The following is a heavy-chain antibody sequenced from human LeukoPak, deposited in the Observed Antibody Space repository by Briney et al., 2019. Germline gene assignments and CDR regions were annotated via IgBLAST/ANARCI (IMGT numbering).Heavy chain of an antibody. J-gene: IGHJ4*02. V-gene: IGHV3-23*01. CDR1: GFTFSSYA. Sequence: PGGSLRLSCAASGFTFSSYAMSWVRQAPGKGLEWVSGISGGGGSTYYADSVKGRFTISRDSSKNTLYLQMNSLRAEDTAVYYCASDQFAFGLFDYWGQGTLVTVSS. CDR2: ISGGGGST. CDR3: ASDQFAFGLFDY. D-gene: IGHD3/OR15-3a*01.